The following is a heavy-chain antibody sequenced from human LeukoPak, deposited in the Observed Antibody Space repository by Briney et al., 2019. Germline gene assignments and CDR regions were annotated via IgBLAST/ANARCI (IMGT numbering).Heavy chain of an antibody. D-gene: IGHD1-1*01. CDR3: ARVPGGALNWFDP. J-gene: IGHJ5*02. CDR2: IYYSGST. V-gene: IGHV4-59*01. Sequence: SETLSPTCTVSGVSISSYYWSWIRQPPGKGLEWIGYIYYSGSTNYNPSLKSRVTISVDTSKNQFSLKLSSVTAADTAVYYCARVPGGALNWFDPWGQGTLVTVSS. CDR1: GVSISSYY.